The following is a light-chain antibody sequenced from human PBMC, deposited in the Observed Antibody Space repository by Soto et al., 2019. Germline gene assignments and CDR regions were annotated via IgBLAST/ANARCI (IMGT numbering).Light chain of an antibody. CDR2: WAS. V-gene: IGKV4-1*01. CDR1: QSVLYSSNNKNY. CDR3: QQYYNTPLT. Sequence: DIVMTQSPDSLAVSLGERATINCKSSQSVLYSSNNKNYLAWYQQKPGQPPKLLIYWASIRESGVPDRFSGSGSGTDFTLTISSLQAEDVAVYYCQQYYNTPLTFGPGTKVAIK. J-gene: IGKJ3*01.